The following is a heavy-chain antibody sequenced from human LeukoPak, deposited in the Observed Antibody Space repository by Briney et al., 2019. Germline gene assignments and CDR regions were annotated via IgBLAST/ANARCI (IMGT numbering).Heavy chain of an antibody. V-gene: IGHV4-59*01. CDR3: ARVLEDYYDIPAAFDI. Sequence: SETLSLTCTVSGGSISSYYWSWIRQPPGKGLEWIGYIYYSGSTNYNPSLKSRVTISVDTSKNQFSLKLSSVTAADTAVYYCARVLEDYYDIPAAFDIWAKGQWSPSLQ. CDR1: GGSISSYY. J-gene: IGHJ3*02. CDR2: IYYSGST. D-gene: IGHD3-22*01.